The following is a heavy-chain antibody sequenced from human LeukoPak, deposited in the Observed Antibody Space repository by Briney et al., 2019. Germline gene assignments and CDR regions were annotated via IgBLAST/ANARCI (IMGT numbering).Heavy chain of an antibody. Sequence: GASVKVSCKASGGTFSSYAISWARQAPGQGLEWMGGIIPIFGTANYAQKFQGRVTITADESTSTAYMELSSLRSEDTAVYYCARVNVVVTAIAPLYYYMDVWGKGTTVTISS. J-gene: IGHJ6*03. CDR2: IIPIFGTA. V-gene: IGHV1-69*13. CDR3: ARVNVVVTAIAPLYYYMDV. D-gene: IGHD2-21*02. CDR1: GGTFSSYA.